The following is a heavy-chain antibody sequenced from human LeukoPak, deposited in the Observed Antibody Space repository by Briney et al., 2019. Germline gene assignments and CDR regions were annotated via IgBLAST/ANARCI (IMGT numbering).Heavy chain of an antibody. CDR1: GFTFSSYA. Sequence: PGGSLRLSCAASGFTFSSYALSWVRQAPGKGLEWVSAISGSGGSTYYADSVKGRFTISRDNSKNTLYLQMNSLRAEDTAVYYCAKDRVVPAAEDEPGDYYYYGMDVWGQGTTVTVSS. V-gene: IGHV3-23*01. J-gene: IGHJ6*02. CDR2: ISGSGGST. D-gene: IGHD2-2*01. CDR3: AKDRVVPAAEDEPGDYYYYGMDV.